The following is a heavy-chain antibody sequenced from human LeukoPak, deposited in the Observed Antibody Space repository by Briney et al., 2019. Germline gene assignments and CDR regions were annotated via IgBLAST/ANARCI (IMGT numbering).Heavy chain of an antibody. CDR1: GGSISSSSYY. D-gene: IGHD3-22*01. V-gene: IGHV4-39*01. CDR3: ARLYYDSSGYYQICYFDY. J-gene: IGHJ4*02. CDR2: IYYSGST. Sequence: SETLSLTCTVSGGSISSSSYYWGWIRQPPGKGLEWIGNIYYSGSTYYNPSLKSRVTISVDTSKNQFSLNLSSVTAADTAVYYCARLYYDSSGYYQICYFDYWGQGTLVTVSS.